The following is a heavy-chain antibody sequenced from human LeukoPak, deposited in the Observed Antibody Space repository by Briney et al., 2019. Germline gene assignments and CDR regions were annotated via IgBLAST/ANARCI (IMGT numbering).Heavy chain of an antibody. D-gene: IGHD2-2*01. Sequence: PGGSLRLSCAASGFSFSRYSINWVRQAPGKGLEWLSYISSSSSMIYYADSVKGRFTISRDNAKNSLYLQMNSLRAEDTAVYYCASCSSTNCYWGQGTLVTVSS. J-gene: IGHJ4*02. CDR3: ASCSSTNCY. CDR1: GFSFSRYS. CDR2: ISSSSSMI. V-gene: IGHV3-48*01.